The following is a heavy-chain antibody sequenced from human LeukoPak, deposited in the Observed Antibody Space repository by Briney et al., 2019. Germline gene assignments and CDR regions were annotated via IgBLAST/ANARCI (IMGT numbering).Heavy chain of an antibody. D-gene: IGHD3-3*01. CDR1: GYTFTSYG. Sequence: ASVKVSCKASGYTFTSYGISWVRQAPGQGLEWMGWISAYSGNTNYAQKLQGRVTMTTDTSTSTAYMELRSLRSDDTAVYYCARVIRLRFWGGHYYYMDVWGKGTTVTVSS. CDR3: ARVIRLRFWGGHYYYMDV. J-gene: IGHJ6*03. V-gene: IGHV1-18*01. CDR2: ISAYSGNT.